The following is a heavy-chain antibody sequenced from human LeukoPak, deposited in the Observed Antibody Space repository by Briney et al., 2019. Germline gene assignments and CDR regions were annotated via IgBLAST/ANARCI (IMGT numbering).Heavy chain of an antibody. Sequence: GGSLRLSCAASGFTFSSYVMHWVRQAPGKGLEWVAVISYDGSNKYYADSVKGRFTISRDNSKDTLYLQMNSLRAEDTAVYYCARSIAEAYYFDYWGQGTLVTVSS. CDR1: GFTFSSYV. CDR3: ARSIAEAYYFDY. J-gene: IGHJ4*02. V-gene: IGHV3-30-3*01. CDR2: ISYDGSNK. D-gene: IGHD6-13*01.